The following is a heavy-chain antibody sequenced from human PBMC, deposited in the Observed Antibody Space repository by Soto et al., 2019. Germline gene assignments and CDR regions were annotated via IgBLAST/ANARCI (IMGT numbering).Heavy chain of an antibody. D-gene: IGHD2-15*01. CDR1: GFTFSSYG. CDR3: ARGSGHYYYYMAV. CDR2: IWYDGSNT. J-gene: IGHJ6*03. V-gene: IGHV3-33*01. Sequence: QVQLVESGGGVVQPGRSLRLSCAASGFTFSSYGMHWVRQAPGKGLEWVALIWYDGSNTYYADSVKGRFTISRDNSKNTLYRQKISLRADDTAVYYCARGSGHYYYYMAVWGKGTTGTVSS.